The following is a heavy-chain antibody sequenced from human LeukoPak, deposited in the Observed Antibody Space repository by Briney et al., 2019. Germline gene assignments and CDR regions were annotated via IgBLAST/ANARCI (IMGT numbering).Heavy chain of an antibody. V-gene: IGHV4-34*01. Sequence: SETLSLTCAVYGGSFSGYYWSWIRQPPGKGLEWIGEINHSGSTNYNPSLKSRVTISVDTSKYQFSLKLSSVTAADTAVYYCARVFWRDAFDIWGQGTMVTVSS. J-gene: IGHJ3*02. D-gene: IGHD3-3*01. CDR1: GGSFSGYY. CDR2: INHSGST. CDR3: ARVFWRDAFDI.